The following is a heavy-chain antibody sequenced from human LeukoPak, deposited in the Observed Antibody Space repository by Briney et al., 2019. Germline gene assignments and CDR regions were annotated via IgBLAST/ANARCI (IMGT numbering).Heavy chain of an antibody. D-gene: IGHD6-6*01. J-gene: IGHJ2*01. CDR1: GGSISSYY. CDR3: ARASHGWYFDL. V-gene: IGHV4-59*12. CDR2: IYYSGST. Sequence: PSETLSLTCTVSGGSISSYYWSWIRQPPGKGLEWIGSIYYSGSTYYNPSLKSRVTISVDTSKNQFSLKLSSVTAADTAVYYCARASHGWYFDLWGRGTLVTVSS.